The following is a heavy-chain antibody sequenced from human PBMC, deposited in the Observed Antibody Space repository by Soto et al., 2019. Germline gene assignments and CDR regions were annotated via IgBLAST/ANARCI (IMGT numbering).Heavy chain of an antibody. CDR1: GYSFITHL. D-gene: IGHD4-4*01. J-gene: IGHJ4*01. Sequence: PGESLKISCKCSGYSFITHLIPWVRQMPGRGMEWMGIIYPGDSDTRYSPSFLGQVTISADKSLTTVYLQWISLKASDAAVYYCVRRSDDYSIDYWGQGTLVTVSS. CDR3: VRRSDDYSIDY. CDR2: IYPGDSDT. V-gene: IGHV5-51*01.